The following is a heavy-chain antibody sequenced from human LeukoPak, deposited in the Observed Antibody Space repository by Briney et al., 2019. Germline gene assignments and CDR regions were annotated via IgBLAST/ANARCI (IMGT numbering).Heavy chain of an antibody. CDR2: INGSGVIT. J-gene: IGHJ4*02. CDR1: EFTFSKYA. CDR3: AKDSSQGGDYFDS. V-gene: IGHV3-23*01. D-gene: IGHD3-16*01. Sequence: GGSLRLSCAASEFTFSKYAMNWVRQAPGNGLEWVSGINGSGVITFYADSVKGRFTISRDNSKNTLYLQMNSLRAEDTAIYYCAKDSSQGGDYFDSWGQGTLVTVSS.